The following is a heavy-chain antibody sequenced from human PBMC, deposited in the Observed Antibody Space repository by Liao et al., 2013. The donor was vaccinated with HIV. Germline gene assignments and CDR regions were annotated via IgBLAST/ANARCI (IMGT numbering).Heavy chain of an antibody. V-gene: IGHV4-61*02. Sequence: QVQLQESGPGLVKPSQTLSLTCTVSGGSISSGSYYWSWIRQPAGKGLEWIGRIYTSGSTNYNPSLKSRVTISVDTSKNQFSLKLSSVTAADTAVYYCARESRPYSWDYWGQGTLVTVSS. CDR3: ARESRPYSWDY. CDR2: IYTSGST. CDR1: GGSISSGSYY. J-gene: IGHJ4*02. D-gene: IGHD1-26*01.